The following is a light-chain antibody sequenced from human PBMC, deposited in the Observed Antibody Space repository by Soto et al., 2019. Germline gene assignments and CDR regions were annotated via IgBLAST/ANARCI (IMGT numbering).Light chain of an antibody. V-gene: IGLV4-69*01. CDR2: LNSDGSH. CDR3: QTWGTGMVV. Sequence: QAVLTQSPSASASLGASVKLTCTLSSGHSSYAIAWHQQQPEKGPRYLMKLNSDGSHSKGDGIPDRFSGSSSGAERYLTISSLQSEVEADYYCQTWGTGMVVFGGGTQLTVL. J-gene: IGLJ2*01. CDR1: SGHSSYA.